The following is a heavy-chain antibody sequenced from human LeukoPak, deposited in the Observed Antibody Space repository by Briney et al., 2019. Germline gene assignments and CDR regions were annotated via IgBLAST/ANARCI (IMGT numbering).Heavy chain of an antibody. Sequence: SETLSLTCTVSGGSISSYYWSWIRQPPGKGLEWIGYIYYSGSTYYNPSLKSRVTISVDTSKNQFSLKLSSVTAADTAVYYCARVRPDDSSGYYLDYWGQGTLVTVSS. CDR1: GGSISSYY. V-gene: IGHV4-59*06. D-gene: IGHD3-22*01. CDR3: ARVRPDDSSGYYLDY. CDR2: IYYSGST. J-gene: IGHJ4*02.